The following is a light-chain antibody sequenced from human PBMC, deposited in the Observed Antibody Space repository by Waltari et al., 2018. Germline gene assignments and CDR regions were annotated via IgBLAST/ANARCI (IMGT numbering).Light chain of an antibody. V-gene: IGLV2-23*01. CDR2: EGT. CDR3: CSYAGSSTVV. CDR1: SSDVGSYTL. J-gene: IGLJ2*01. Sequence: QSALTQPASVSGSPGQSITISCPGTSSDVGSYTLVSWYQQHPGKAPKLMLYEGTKRPSGVSNRFSGSKSGNTASLTISGLQAEDEADYYCCSYAGSSTVVFGGGTKLTVL.